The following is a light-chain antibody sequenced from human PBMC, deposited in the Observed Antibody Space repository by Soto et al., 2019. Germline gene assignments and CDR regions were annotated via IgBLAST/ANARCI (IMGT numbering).Light chain of an antibody. CDR2: DND. CDR3: GTWDSSLSAGV. CDR1: SSNIGNTY. V-gene: IGLV1-51*01. Sequence: QSVLTQPPSVSAAPGQRVTISCSGGSSNIGNTYVYWYQQFPGTAPKLLIYDNDQRPSGVPDRFSGSKSGTSATLGITGLQTGDEADYYCGTWDSSLSAGVFGGGTQLTVL. J-gene: IGLJ7*01.